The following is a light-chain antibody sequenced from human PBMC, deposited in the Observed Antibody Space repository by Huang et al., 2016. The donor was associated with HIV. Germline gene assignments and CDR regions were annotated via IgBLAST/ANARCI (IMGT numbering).Light chain of an antibody. V-gene: IGKV1-9*01. Sequence: IQLTQSPSSLSASVGDRVTITCRASQGFSSYLAWYHQKPGKAPKLLIYAASRLQSGVPSRFSGSGYGTDFTLTISSLQPEDVATYYCQQLNSYPLTFGGGTKVEIK. J-gene: IGKJ4*01. CDR3: QQLNSYPLT. CDR2: AAS. CDR1: QGFSSY.